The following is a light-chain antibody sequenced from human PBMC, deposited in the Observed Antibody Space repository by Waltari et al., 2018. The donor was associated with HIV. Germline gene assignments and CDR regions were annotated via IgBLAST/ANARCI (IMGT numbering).Light chain of an antibody. V-gene: IGLV2-14*03. CDR1: TRAIDAYYS. J-gene: IGLJ3*02. CDR2: DVT. CDR3: CSQATSGSLM. Sequence: QSALTQPASVSGSPGQSIPISCPGPTRAIDAYYSFSWYQQPPGQAPKLLIFDVTYRPSGVSSRFSASRSGTTASLTVSGLQPEDEAEYFCCSQATSGSLMFGGGTKLTVL.